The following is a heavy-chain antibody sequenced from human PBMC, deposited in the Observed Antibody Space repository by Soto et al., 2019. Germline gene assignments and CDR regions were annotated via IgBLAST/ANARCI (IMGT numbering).Heavy chain of an antibody. J-gene: IGHJ4*02. CDR1: GFAFNSYW. CDR3: ARGVDKDMVT. D-gene: IGHD5-18*01. CDR2: IKQDGSEK. Sequence: PGGSLGPSFAASGFAFNSYWLSWVRQAPWKGLEWVANIKQDGSEKYYVDSVQGRFTISRDNAKNSLYLQMNSPRAEDKAVYYCARGVDKDMVTWGQGTMLPASS. V-gene: IGHV3-7*01.